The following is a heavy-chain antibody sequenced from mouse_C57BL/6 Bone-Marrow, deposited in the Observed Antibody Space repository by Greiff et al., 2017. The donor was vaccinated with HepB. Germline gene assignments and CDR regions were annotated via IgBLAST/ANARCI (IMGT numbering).Heavy chain of an antibody. V-gene: IGHV5-12*01. D-gene: IGHD1-1*01. CDR3: ARHITTVVATDAMDY. CDR2: ISNGGGST. J-gene: IGHJ4*01. CDR1: GFTFSDYY. Sequence: EVHLVESGGGLVQPGGSLKLSCAASGFTFSDYYMYWVRQTPEKRLEWVAYISNGGGSTYYPDTVKGRFTISRDNAKNTLYLQMSRLKSEDTAMYYCARHITTVVATDAMDYWGQGTSVTVSS.